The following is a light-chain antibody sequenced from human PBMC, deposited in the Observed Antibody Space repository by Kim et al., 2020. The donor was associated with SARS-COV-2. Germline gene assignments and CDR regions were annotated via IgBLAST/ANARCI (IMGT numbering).Light chain of an antibody. J-gene: IGKJ1*01. CDR2: DVS. CDR1: TSTY. CDR3: QQYGDSPKT. Sequence: TLSLSPGERATLSCRVTSTYLAWYQQRPGQAPRLLISDVSSRATGIPDRFSGSGSGTDFTLTISRLEPEDFVMYYCQQYGDSPKTFGQGTRVDIK. V-gene: IGKV3-20*01.